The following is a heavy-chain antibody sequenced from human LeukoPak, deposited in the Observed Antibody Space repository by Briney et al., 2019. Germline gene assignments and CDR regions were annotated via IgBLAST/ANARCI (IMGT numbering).Heavy chain of an antibody. D-gene: IGHD1-26*01. Sequence: PGGSLRLSCAASGFTVSSYAMHWVRQAPGKGLEWVAVISYDGSNKYYADSVKGRFTISRDNSKNTLYLQMNSLRAEDTAVYYCASLGGYSGSYRGAFDIWGQGTMVTVSS. V-gene: IGHV3-30-3*01. CDR3: ASLGGYSGSYRGAFDI. CDR1: GFTVSSYA. J-gene: IGHJ3*02. CDR2: ISYDGSNK.